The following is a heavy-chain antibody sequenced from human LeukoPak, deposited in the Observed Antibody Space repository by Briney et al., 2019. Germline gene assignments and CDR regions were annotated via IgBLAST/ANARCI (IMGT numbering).Heavy chain of an antibody. D-gene: IGHD6-19*01. CDR3: ARDRGGSGWSKDYYGMDV. CDR1: GFTFSSYS. Sequence: PGGSLRLSCAASGFTFSSYSMNWVRQAPGKGLEWVSSTSSSSSYIYYADSVKGRFTISRDNAKNSLYLQMNSLRAEDTAVYYCARDRGGSGWSKDYYGMDVWGQGTTVTVSS. V-gene: IGHV3-21*01. CDR2: TSSSSSYI. J-gene: IGHJ6*02.